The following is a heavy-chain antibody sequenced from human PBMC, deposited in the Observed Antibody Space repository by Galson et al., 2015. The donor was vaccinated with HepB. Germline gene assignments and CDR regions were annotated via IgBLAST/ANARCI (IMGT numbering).Heavy chain of an antibody. CDR2: ISGSGGST. Sequence: SLRLSCAASGFTFSSYAMSWVRQAPGKGLEWVSAISGSGGSTYYADSVKGRFTISRDNSKNTLYLQMNSLGAEDTAVYYCAKAAVAGTRGYSSFDYWGQGTLVTVSS. J-gene: IGHJ4*02. CDR1: GFTFSSYA. V-gene: IGHV3-23*01. CDR3: AKAAVAGTRGYSSFDY. D-gene: IGHD6-19*01.